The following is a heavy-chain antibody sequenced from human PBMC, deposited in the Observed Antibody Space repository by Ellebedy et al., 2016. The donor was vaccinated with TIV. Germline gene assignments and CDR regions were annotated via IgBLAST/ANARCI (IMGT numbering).Heavy chain of an antibody. J-gene: IGHJ4*02. CDR2: IREDGGLQ. CDR3: ARVGRWTHNWSFDY. D-gene: IGHD4-23*01. CDR1: GFIFDDYW. V-gene: IGHV3-7*01. Sequence: PGGSLRLSCAASGFIFDDYWMAWVRQAPGKGLEWAANIREDGGLQWYADSVKGRFTISRDNAKNSMYLQMNGLRAEDTAVYYCARVGRWTHNWSFDYWGRGTLVTVSS.